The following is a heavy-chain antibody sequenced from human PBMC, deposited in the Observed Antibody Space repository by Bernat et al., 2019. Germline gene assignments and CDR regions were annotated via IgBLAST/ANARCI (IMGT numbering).Heavy chain of an antibody. D-gene: IGHD2-2*01. V-gene: IGHV2-5*02. Sequence: QITLKESGPTLVKPTQTLTLTCTFSGFSLSTSGVGVSWIRQPPGKALEWLAVIYWDDDKRYSPSLKSRLTITKDTPKNQVVLTMINMDPVDTATYYCAHTQRDCSSASCYQYQYYYYYMDVWGKGTTVTVSS. CDR1: GFSLSTSGVG. CDR3: AHTQRDCSSASCYQYQYYYYYMDV. CDR2: IYWDDDK. J-gene: IGHJ6*03.